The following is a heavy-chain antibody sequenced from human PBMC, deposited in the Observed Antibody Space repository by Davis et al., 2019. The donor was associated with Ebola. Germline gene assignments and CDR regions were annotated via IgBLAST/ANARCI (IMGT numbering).Heavy chain of an antibody. CDR2: ISPYNGNT. CDR1: GYTFISYG. D-gene: IGHD6-13*01. Sequence: ASVKVSCKASGYTFISYGITWVRQAPGQGLEWMGWISPYNGNTNSAQKFQGRVTMTTDTSTSTAYMELRSLRPDDTAVYYCARGAIATSGNPHLGHWGQGTLVTVST. V-gene: IGHV1-18*04. J-gene: IGHJ4*02. CDR3: ARGAIATSGNPHLGH.